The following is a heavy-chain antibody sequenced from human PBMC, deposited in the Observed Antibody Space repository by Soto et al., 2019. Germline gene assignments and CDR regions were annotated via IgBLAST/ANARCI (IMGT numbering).Heavy chain of an antibody. CDR3: ARVCGGDCYSFDY. Sequence: QVQLQQWGAGLLKPSETLSLTCAVYGGSFSGYYWSWIRQPPGKGLEWIGEINHSGSTNYNPYLKSRVTISVDTSKNQFSLKLSYVTAADTAVYYCARVCGGDCYSFDYWGQGTLVTVSS. CDR1: GGSFSGYY. D-gene: IGHD2-21*02. J-gene: IGHJ4*02. CDR2: INHSGST. V-gene: IGHV4-34*01.